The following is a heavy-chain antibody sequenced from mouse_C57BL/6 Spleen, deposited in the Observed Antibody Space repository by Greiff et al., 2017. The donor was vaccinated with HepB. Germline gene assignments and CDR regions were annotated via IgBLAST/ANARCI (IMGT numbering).Heavy chain of an antibody. D-gene: IGHD1-1*01. CDR2: IYPRSGNT. J-gene: IGHJ2*01. CDR1: GYTFTSYG. V-gene: IGHV1-81*01. Sequence: ESGAELARPGASVKLSCKASGYTFTSYGISWVKQRTGQGLEWIGEIYPRSGNTYYNEKFKGKATLTADKSSSTAYMELRSLTSEDSAVYFCARYGAYYGSSYLYYFDYWGQGTTLTVSS. CDR3: ARYGAYYGSSYLYYFDY.